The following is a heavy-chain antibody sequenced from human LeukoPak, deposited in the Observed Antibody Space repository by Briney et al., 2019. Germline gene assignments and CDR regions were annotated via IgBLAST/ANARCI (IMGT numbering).Heavy chain of an antibody. CDR2: FDPEDGET. V-gene: IGHV1-24*01. D-gene: IGHD3-3*01. CDR1: GYTLTELS. CDR3: ATTLYITIFGVVNDAFDI. Sequence: ASVKVSCTVSGYTLTELSMHWVRQAPGKGLEWMGGFDPEDGETIYAQKFQGRVTMTEDTSTDTAYMELSSLRSEDTAVYYCATTLYITIFGVVNDAFDIWGQGTMVTVSS. J-gene: IGHJ3*02.